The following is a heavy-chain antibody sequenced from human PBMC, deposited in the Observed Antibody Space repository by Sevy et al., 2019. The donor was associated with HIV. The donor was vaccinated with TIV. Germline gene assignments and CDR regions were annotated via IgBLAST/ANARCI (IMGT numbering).Heavy chain of an antibody. D-gene: IGHD3-22*01. CDR1: GFTFSSYA. Sequence: GGSLRLSCAASGFTFSSYAMHWVRQAPGKGLEWVAVISYDGSNKYYADSVKGRFTISRDNSKNTLYLQMNSLRAEDTAVYYCAREMIVVVIDGMDVWGQGTTVTVSS. J-gene: IGHJ6*01. CDR2: ISYDGSNK. V-gene: IGHV3-30-3*01. CDR3: AREMIVVVIDGMDV.